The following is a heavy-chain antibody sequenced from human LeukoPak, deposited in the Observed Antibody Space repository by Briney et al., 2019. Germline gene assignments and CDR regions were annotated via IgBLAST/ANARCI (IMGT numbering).Heavy chain of an antibody. D-gene: IGHD3-3*01. CDR1: GGSFSGYY. CDR3: ARDTTAVTIFGALSWFDP. CDR2: INHSGST. J-gene: IGHJ5*02. V-gene: IGHV4-34*01. Sequence: PSETLSLTCAVYGGSFSGYYWSWIRQPPGKGLEWIGEINHSGSTNYNPSLKSRVTISVDTSKNQFSLKLSSVTAADTAVYYCARDTTAVTIFGALSWFDPWGQGTLVTVSS.